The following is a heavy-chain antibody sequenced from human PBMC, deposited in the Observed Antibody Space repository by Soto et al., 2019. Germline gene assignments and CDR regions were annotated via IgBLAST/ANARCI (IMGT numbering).Heavy chain of an antibody. V-gene: IGHV3-23*01. CDR1: GFTFSSYA. Sequence: GSLRLSCAASGFTFSSYAMSWVRQAPGKGLEWVSAISGSGGSTYYADSVKGRFTISRDNSKNTLYLQMNSLRAEDTAVYYCAKDYVLLWFGEFPIDAFDIWGQGTMVTVSS. CDR3: AKDYVLLWFGEFPIDAFDI. CDR2: ISGSGGST. D-gene: IGHD3-10*01. J-gene: IGHJ3*02.